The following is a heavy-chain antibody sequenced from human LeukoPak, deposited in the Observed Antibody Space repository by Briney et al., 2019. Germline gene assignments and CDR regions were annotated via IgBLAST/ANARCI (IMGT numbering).Heavy chain of an antibody. D-gene: IGHD2-2*01. CDR2: ISYDGSNK. CDR3: ARVSVRYCSSTSCSSIDY. CDR1: GFTFSSYA. J-gene: IGHJ4*02. V-gene: IGHV3-30-3*01. Sequence: GRSLRLSCAASGFTFSSYAMHWVRQAPGKGLEWVAVISYDGSNKYYADSVKGRFTISRDNSKNTLYLQMNSLRAEDTAVYYCARVSVRYCSSTSCSSIDYWGQGTLVTVSS.